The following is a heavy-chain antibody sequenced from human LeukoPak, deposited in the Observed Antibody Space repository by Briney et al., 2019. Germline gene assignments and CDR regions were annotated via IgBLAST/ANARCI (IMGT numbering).Heavy chain of an antibody. CDR1: GFTFSSYS. CDR3: ARLYSSSWFCDY. J-gene: IGHJ4*02. Sequence: GGSLRLSCAASGFTFSSYSMNWVRQAPGKGLEWVSSISSSSSYIYYADSVKGRFTISRDNAENSLYLQMNSPRAEDTAVYYCARLYSSSWFCDYWGQGTLVTVSS. V-gene: IGHV3-21*01. CDR2: ISSSSSYI. D-gene: IGHD6-13*01.